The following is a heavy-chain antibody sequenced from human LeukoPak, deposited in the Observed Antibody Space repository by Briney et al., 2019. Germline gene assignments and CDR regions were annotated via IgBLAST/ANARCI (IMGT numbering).Heavy chain of an antibody. Sequence: GGSLRLSCAASGFTFSSYGMHWVRQAPGKGLEWVAVISYDGSNKYYADSVKGRFTISRDNSKNTPYLQMNSLRAEDTAVYYCAKPHGYSSGWYDYWGQGTLVTVSS. V-gene: IGHV3-30*18. D-gene: IGHD6-19*01. CDR3: AKPHGYSSGWYDY. CDR2: ISYDGSNK. J-gene: IGHJ4*02. CDR1: GFTFSSYG.